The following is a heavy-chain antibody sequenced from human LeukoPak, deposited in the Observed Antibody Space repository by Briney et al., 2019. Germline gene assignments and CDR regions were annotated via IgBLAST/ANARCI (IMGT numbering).Heavy chain of an antibody. Sequence: PGGSLRLSCGASGFTFSSYWMHWVRQAPGKGLVWVSGINTDGSSTYYADSVKGRFTISRDNAKNTLYLQMNSLRAEDTAVYYCAKLAEVKVSNFDYWGQGTLVTVSS. CDR1: GFTFSSYW. CDR2: INTDGSST. J-gene: IGHJ4*02. V-gene: IGHV3-74*01. D-gene: IGHD1-1*01. CDR3: AKLAEVKVSNFDY.